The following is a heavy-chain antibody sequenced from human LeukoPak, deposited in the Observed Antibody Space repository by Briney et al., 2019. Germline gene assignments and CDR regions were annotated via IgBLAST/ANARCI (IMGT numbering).Heavy chain of an antibody. V-gene: IGHV1-69*01. CDR3: ASSRLWGTMIVVVFDY. Sequence: SVTVSCKASGGTFSSYAISWVRQAPGKGLEWMGGIIPILGTANYAQKFQGRVTITADESTSTAYMELSSLRSEDTAVYYCASSRLWGTMIVVVFDYWGQGTLVTVSS. J-gene: IGHJ4*02. CDR1: GGTFSSYA. CDR2: IIPILGTA. D-gene: IGHD3-22*01.